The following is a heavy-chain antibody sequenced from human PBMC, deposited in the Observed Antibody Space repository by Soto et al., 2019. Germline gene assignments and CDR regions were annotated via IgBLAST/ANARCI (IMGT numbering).Heavy chain of an antibody. J-gene: IGHJ4*02. V-gene: IGHV1-3*01. CDR3: ARESSRFQFYCSGVSCSFAY. CDR2: INAGNGNT. Sequence: GASVKVSCKASGYTFTSYAMHWVRQAPGQRLEWMGWINAGNGNTKYSQKFQGRVTITRDTSASTAYMELSSLRSEDTAVYYCARESSRFQFYCSGVSCSFAYWGQGTLVTVS. CDR1: GYTFTSYA. D-gene: IGHD2-15*01.